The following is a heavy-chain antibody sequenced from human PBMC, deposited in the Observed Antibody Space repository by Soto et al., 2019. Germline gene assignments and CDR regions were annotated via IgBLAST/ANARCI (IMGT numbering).Heavy chain of an antibody. D-gene: IGHD3-3*01. V-gene: IGHV4-30-4*01. CDR3: ARGRIAIFGVVISYYYYGMDV. J-gene: IGHJ6*02. Sequence: PSETLSLTCTVSGGSISSGDYYWSRIRQPPGKGLEWIGYIYYSGSTYYNPSLKSRVTISVDTSKNQFSLKLSSVTAADTAVYYCARGRIAIFGVVISYYYYGMDVWGQGTTVTVSS. CDR1: GGSISSGDYY. CDR2: IYYSGST.